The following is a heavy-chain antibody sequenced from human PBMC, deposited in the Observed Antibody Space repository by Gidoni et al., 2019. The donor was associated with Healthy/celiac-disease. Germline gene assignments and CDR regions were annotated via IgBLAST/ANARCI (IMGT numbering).Heavy chain of an antibody. CDR3: AKSKNVYYDSSGYSGQEIGGEDY. J-gene: IGHJ4*02. D-gene: IGHD3-22*01. V-gene: IGHV3-23*01. Sequence: EVQLLESGGGLVQPGGSLRLSCAASGFTFSSYAISWVRQAPGKGLGWVSAISGSGGSTYYADSVKGRFTISRDNSKNTLYLQMNSLRAEDTAVYYCAKSKNVYYDSSGYSGQEIGGEDYWGQGTLVTVSS. CDR1: GFTFSSYA. CDR2: ISGSGGST.